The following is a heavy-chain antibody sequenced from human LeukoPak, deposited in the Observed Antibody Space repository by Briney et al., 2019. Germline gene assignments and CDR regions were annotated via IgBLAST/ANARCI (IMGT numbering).Heavy chain of an antibody. J-gene: IGHJ6*03. V-gene: IGHV3-23*01. D-gene: IGHD6-13*01. CDR2: ISGSGGST. CDR3: ARAPYSSPYYYYYYMDV. Sequence: GGSLRLSCAASGFTFSSYAMSWVRQAPGKGLEWVSAISGSGGSTYYADSVKGRFTISRDNSKNTLYLQMNSLRGEDTAVYYCARAPYSSPYYYYYYMDVWGKGTTVTVSS. CDR1: GFTFSSYA.